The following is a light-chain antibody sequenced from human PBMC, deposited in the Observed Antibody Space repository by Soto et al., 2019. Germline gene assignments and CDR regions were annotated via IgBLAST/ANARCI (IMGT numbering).Light chain of an antibody. CDR3: QXRSNWPPEVT. Sequence: EIVLTQSPDTLSLSPGERATLSCRASQSVRSSLAWYQQKPGQAPRLLIYDASNRATGIPARFSGSGSGTXXXXXXXXXXXXXXXVXYXQXRSNWPPEVTFGPGTKVDIK. CDR1: QSVRSS. J-gene: IGKJ3*01. CDR2: DAS. V-gene: IGKV3-11*01.